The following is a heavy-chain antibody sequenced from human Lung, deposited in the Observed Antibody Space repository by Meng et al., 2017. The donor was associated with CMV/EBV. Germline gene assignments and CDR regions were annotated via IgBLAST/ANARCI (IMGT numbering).Heavy chain of an antibody. V-gene: IGHV3-21*01. D-gene: IGHD2-2*01. CDR3: ARERLYQPLWGDALDM. CDR1: GFTFSTYT. J-gene: IGHJ3*02. Sequence: GESLKISCATSGFTFSTYTMHWVRQAPGKGLEWVSSISSSRSYINYADSVKGRFTISRDNAKNSLYLQMKKMRAGDTAVYYCARERLYQPLWGDALDMWGLGTMVTVSS. CDR2: ISSSRSYI.